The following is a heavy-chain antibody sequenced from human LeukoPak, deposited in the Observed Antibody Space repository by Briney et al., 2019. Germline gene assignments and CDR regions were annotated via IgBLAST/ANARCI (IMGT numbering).Heavy chain of an antibody. CDR2: INDSGIT. J-gene: IGHJ5*02. V-gene: IGHV4-34*01. CDR1: GGSFSGHY. CDR3: AKNNWFDP. Sequence: SETLSLTCAVSGGSFSGHYWSWIRQPPGEGLEWIGEINDSGITNYNPSLKSRVTISADTSKNQFSLKLSSVTAAGTAVYYCAKNNWFDPWGQGTLVTVSS.